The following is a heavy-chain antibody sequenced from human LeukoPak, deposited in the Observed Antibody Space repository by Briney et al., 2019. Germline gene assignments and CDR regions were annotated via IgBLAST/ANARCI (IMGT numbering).Heavy chain of an antibody. CDR2: IYYSGST. CDR3: ARVRVEDYYDSSGYYFDY. CDR1: GGSISSSSCY. Sequence: SETLSLTCTVSGGSISSSSCYWGWIRQPPGKGLEWIGSIYYSGSTYYNPSLKSRVTISVDTSKNQFSLKLSSVTAADTAVYYCARVRVEDYYDSSGYYFDYWGQGTLVTVSS. V-gene: IGHV4-39*07. J-gene: IGHJ4*02. D-gene: IGHD3-22*01.